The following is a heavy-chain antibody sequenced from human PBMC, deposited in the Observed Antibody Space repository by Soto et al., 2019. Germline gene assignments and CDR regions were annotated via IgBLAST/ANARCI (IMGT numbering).Heavy chain of an antibody. D-gene: IGHD3-10*01. CDR3: ARSLLWFGELPPGYFDY. CDR2: IYWDDDE. J-gene: IGHJ4*02. V-gene: IGHV2-5*02. Sequence: QITLKESGPTLVKPTQTLTLTCTFSGFSLSSSGVGVGWIRQPPGKALEWLALIYWDDDERSSPSLKNRLTITRDTSKNQVVITMTNMDPVDTATYYCARSLLWFGELPPGYFDYWGQGTLVTVSS. CDR1: GFSLSSSGVG.